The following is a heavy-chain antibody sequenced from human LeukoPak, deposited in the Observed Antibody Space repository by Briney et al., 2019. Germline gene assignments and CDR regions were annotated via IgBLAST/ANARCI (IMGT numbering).Heavy chain of an antibody. CDR2: MHPGGTT. Sequence: SETLSLTCTVSGDSVSNYYWSWLRQSPGKGLEWIAFMHPGGTTKYSPSLMSRVAISVDTSNNQFSLTLTSLTAADTAVYYCARYGVVIASTFYYMDVWGKGTAVTVSS. CDR1: GDSVSNYY. D-gene: IGHD2-15*01. CDR3: ARYGVVIASTFYYMDV. J-gene: IGHJ6*03. V-gene: IGHV4-59*02.